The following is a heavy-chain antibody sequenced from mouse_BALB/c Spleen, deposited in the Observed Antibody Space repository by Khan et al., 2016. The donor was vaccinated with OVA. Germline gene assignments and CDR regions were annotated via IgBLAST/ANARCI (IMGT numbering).Heavy chain of an antibody. J-gene: IGHJ3*01. Sequence: QVQLQQSGAELARPGASVKLSCKASGYTFTDYYINWVKQRTGQGLEWIGEISPGSGDTYYNEKFKGKATLTADKSSTTAYMQLISLTSEASAVYFCARRNYFGYTFAYWGQGTLVTVSA. V-gene: IGHV1-77*01. CDR3: ARRNYFGYTFAY. CDR2: ISPGSGDT. CDR1: GYTFTDYY. D-gene: IGHD1-2*01.